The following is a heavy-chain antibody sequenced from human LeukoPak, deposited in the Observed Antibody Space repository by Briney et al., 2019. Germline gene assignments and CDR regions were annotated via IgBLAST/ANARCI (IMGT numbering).Heavy chain of an antibody. J-gene: IGHJ4*02. V-gene: IGHV4-59*08. CDR2: IYYSGSI. D-gene: IGHD1-1*01. CDR1: GGSISSYY. CDR3: ARHLSGYGTFDY. Sequence: PSETLSLTGSVSGGSISSYYWSWIRQPPGKGLEWIGYIYYSGSINYNPSLKSRVTISLDTSKNQFSLKLSSVTAADTAVYYCARHLSGYGTFDYWGQGTLVTVSS.